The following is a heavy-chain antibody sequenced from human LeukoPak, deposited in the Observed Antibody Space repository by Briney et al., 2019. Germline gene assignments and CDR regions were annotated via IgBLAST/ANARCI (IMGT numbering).Heavy chain of an antibody. D-gene: IGHD3-9*01. J-gene: IGHJ4*02. V-gene: IGHV1-8*01. CDR1: GYTFTSYD. CDR3: ARIRGGYYDILTGYYRYLDY. CDR2: MNPNSGNT. Sequence: ASVKVSCKASGYTFTSYDINWVRQATGQGLEWMGWMNPNSGNTGYAQKFQGRVTMTRNTSISTAYMELSSLRSEDTAVYYCARIRGGYYDILTGYYRYLDYWGQGTLVTVSS.